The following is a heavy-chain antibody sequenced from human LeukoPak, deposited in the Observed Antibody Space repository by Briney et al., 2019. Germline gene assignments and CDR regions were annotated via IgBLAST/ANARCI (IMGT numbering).Heavy chain of an antibody. D-gene: IGHD1-14*01. V-gene: IGHV3-66*01. Sequence: PGGSLRLSCAASGFTVSSNYMSRVRQAPGKGLEWVSVIYSGGGTYYADSVKGRFTISRDNSKNTLYLQMDSLRAEDTAVYYCARDIASGELFDYWGQGTLVTVSS. J-gene: IGHJ4*02. CDR1: GFTVSSNY. CDR3: ARDIASGELFDY. CDR2: IYSGGGT.